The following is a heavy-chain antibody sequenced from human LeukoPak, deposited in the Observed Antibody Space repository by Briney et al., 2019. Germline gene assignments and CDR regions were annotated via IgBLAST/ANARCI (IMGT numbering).Heavy chain of an antibody. CDR1: GYTFTGYY. D-gene: IGHD5-24*01. CDR2: INPNSGGT. J-gene: IGHJ5*02. Sequence: GASAKVSCKASGYTFTGYYMHWVRQAPGQGLEWMGWINPNSGGTNYAQKFQGRVTMTRDTSISTAYMELSRLRSDDTAVYYCAKEMATIKSWFDPWGQGTLVTVSS. CDR3: AKEMATIKSWFDP. V-gene: IGHV1-2*02.